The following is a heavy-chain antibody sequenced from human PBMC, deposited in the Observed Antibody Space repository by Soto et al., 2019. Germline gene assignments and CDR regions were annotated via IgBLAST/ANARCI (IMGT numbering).Heavy chain of an antibody. Sequence: ASVKGYCKSAGYTITSDGIGWGRQDPGQGLEWMGWISAYNGNTNYAQKLQGRVTMTTDTSTSTACMELRSLRSDDTAVYYCARGKQPYYYGMDVWGQGTTVTVSS. V-gene: IGHV1-18*01. CDR2: ISAYNGNT. CDR1: GYTITSDG. CDR3: ARGKQPYYYGMDV. J-gene: IGHJ6*02.